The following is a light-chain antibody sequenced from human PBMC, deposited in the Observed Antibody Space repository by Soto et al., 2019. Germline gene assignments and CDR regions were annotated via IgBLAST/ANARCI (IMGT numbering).Light chain of an antibody. CDR2: GAS. Sequence: EIVMTQSPATLSLSPGERATLSCRASQSVSSYLAWYQQKPGQAPRLLIYGASNRATGIPARFSGSGSGTEFTLTISSLQSEDFAVYYCQQYNNWPYTFGHGTKLEIK. V-gene: IGKV3-15*01. J-gene: IGKJ2*01. CDR1: QSVSSY. CDR3: QQYNNWPYT.